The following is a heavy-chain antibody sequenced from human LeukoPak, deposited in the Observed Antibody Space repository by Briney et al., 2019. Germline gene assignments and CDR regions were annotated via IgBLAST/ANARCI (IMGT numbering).Heavy chain of an antibody. CDR2: MNPNSGNT. D-gene: IGHD5-12*01. J-gene: IGHJ5*02. CDR1: GYTFTNYD. V-gene: IGHV1-8*01. CDR3: ARTSGYNRNWFDP. Sequence: ASVKVSCQASGYTFTNYDINWVRQATGQGLEGRGWMNPNSGNTGYAQKFQGRVTMTRNTSISTAYMELSSLRSEDTAVYYCARTSGYNRNWFDPWGQGTLVTVSS.